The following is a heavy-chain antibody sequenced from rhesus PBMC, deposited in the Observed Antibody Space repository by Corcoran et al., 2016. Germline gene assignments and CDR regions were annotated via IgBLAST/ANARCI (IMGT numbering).Heavy chain of an antibody. CDR3: ATDSGYSSGYNRFDV. V-gene: IGHV4S9*01. CDR1: GGSISDSYY. CDR2: TYGTSARP. D-gene: IGHD5-24*01. Sequence: QVQLQESGPGLVKPSETLSLTCAVSGGSISDSYYWSWIRQLPGKGLEWIGNTYGTSARPYYNPSLKSRVTISKDTAKNHFFLKVSSVTAADTAIYYCATDSGYSSGYNRFDVWGAGVLVTVSS. J-gene: IGHJ5-1*01.